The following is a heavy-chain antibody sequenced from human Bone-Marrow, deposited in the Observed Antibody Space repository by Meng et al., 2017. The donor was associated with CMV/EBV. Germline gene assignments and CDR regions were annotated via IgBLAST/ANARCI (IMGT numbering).Heavy chain of an antibody. V-gene: IGHV3-21*01. Sequence: GESLKISCAASKFTFSTYNMNWVRQAPGEGLEWVSSISSSGTYTHYADSVKGRFTISRDNAKNSLYLQLNSLRAEDTAVYYCTRNNDNHLLSFDYWGQGKLVPVSS. CDR1: KFTFSTYN. CDR2: ISSSGTYT. D-gene: IGHD2-2*01. CDR3: TRNNDNHLLSFDY. J-gene: IGHJ4*02.